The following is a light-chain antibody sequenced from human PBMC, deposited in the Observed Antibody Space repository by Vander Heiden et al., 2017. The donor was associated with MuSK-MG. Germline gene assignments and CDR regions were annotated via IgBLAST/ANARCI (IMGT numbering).Light chain of an antibody. J-gene: IGKJ2*01. CDR3: MQAQQNPYT. CDR1: QSLLYSNGYNY. CDR2: WGS. Sequence: DIVMTQSPLSLPVPPGEPASISCRSSQSLLYSNGYNYLDWYLQKPGQSPQLLIYWGSNRASGVPDRFRGSGSGTEFTLKISRVEVEDGGVDDCMQAQQNPYTFGQGTKLEIK. V-gene: IGKV2-28*01.